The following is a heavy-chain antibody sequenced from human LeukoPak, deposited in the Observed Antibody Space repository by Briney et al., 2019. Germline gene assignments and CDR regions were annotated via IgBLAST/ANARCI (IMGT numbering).Heavy chain of an antibody. J-gene: IGHJ4*02. D-gene: IGHD3-3*01. CDR1: GFTFSSYW. V-gene: IGHV3-7*03. CDR2: IRQDGNEK. CDR3: ATSKLEWLFNFYY. Sequence: GGSLRLSCAASGFTFSSYWMSWVRQAPGKGLEWVANIRQDGNEKYYVDSVKGRFIISRDNAKNSLYLQINSLRAEDTAVYFCATSKLEWLFNFYYWSQGTLVTVSS.